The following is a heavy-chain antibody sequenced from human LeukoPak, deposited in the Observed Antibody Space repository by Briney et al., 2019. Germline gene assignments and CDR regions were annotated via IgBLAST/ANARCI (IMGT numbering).Heavy chain of an antibody. V-gene: IGHV4-39*07. D-gene: IGHD6-6*01. Sequence: SETLSLTCTVSGGSISSSYYYWGWIRQPPGKGLEWIGSIYYSGSTNYNPSLKSRVTISVDTSKNQFSLKLSSVTAATTAVYYCARGGGYSSSSKFFDYWGQGTLVTASS. J-gene: IGHJ4*02. CDR3: ARGGGYSSSSKFFDY. CDR1: GGSISSSYYY. CDR2: IYYSGST.